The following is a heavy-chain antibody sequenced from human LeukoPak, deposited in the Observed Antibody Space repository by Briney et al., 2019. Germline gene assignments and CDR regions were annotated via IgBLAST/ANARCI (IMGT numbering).Heavy chain of an antibody. V-gene: IGHV1-69*04. CDR1: GGTFSSYA. CDR3: ARDIVGATYFDY. CDR2: IIPILGIA. J-gene: IGHJ4*02. D-gene: IGHD1-26*01. Sequence: ASVKVSSKASGGTFSSYAISWVRQAPGQGLEWMGRIIPILGIANYAQKFQGRVTITADKSTSTAYMELSSLRSEDTAVYYCARDIVGATYFDYWGQGTLVTVSS.